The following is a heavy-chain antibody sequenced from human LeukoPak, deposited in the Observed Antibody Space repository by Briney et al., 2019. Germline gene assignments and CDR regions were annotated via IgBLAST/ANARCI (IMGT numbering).Heavy chain of an antibody. V-gene: IGHV1-18*04. J-gene: IGHJ4*02. CDR2: ISAHNGNT. D-gene: IGHD5-12*01. Sequence: GASVKDSCKASGYTFTSYGISWVRQAPGQGLEWMGWISAHNGNTYYAQKVQGRVTMTTDTSTSTAHMELRSLRSDDTAVYYCARRKWPPLPDYWGQGTLVTVSS. CDR3: ARRKWPPLPDY. CDR1: GYTFTSYG.